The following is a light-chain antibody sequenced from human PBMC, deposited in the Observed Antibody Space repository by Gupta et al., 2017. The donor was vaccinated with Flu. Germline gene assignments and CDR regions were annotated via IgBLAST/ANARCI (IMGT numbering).Light chain of an antibody. CDR3: MQGSRWPWA. Sequence: ISCRSSQSLVYSDGNTYLHWFQQRPGQSPRRLIYQVSHRESGVPDRFSGSGSGTDFTLIISTVQAEDVGVYYCMQGSRWPWAFGQRTKVEIK. CDR1: QSLVYSDGNTY. J-gene: IGKJ1*01. CDR2: QVS. V-gene: IGKV2-30*01.